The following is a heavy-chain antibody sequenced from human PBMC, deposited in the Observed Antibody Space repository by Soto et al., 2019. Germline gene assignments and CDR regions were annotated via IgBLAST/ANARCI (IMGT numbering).Heavy chain of an antibody. CDR1: DGSIRSYY. CDR2: IYYSGST. CDR3: ARGRFGPPPSNWFDP. V-gene: IGHV4-59*07. D-gene: IGHD3-10*01. J-gene: IGHJ5*02. Sequence: PSDTLSRTCTDSDGSIRSYYWSCIRQPPGKGLEWIGYIYYSGSTNYNPSLKSRVTISVDTSKNQFPLKLSSVTAADTAVYYCARGRFGPPPSNWFDPWGQGTLVTVSS.